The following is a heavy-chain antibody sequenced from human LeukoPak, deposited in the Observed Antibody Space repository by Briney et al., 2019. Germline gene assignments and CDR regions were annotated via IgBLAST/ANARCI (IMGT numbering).Heavy chain of an antibody. CDR1: GGSFSGYY. CDR3: ARGVIDILTGYYRSIEAISWFDP. V-gene: IGHV4-34*01. D-gene: IGHD3-9*01. Sequence: KPSETLSLTCAVYGGSFSGYYWSWIRQPPGKGLEWIGEINHSGSTNYNPPLKSRVTISVDTSKNQFSLKLSSVTAADTAVYYCARGVIDILTGYYRSIEAISWFDPWGQGTLVTVSS. CDR2: INHSGST. J-gene: IGHJ5*02.